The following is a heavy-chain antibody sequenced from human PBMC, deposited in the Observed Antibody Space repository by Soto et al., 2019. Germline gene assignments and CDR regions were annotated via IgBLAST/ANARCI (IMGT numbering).Heavy chain of an antibody. J-gene: IGHJ6*02. V-gene: IGHV1-18*01. CDR3: AGGVGATDYYYYGMDV. Sequence: ASVKVSCKASGYTFTSYGISWVRQAPGQGLEWMRWISAYNGNTNYAQKLQGRVTMTTDTSTSTAYMELRSLRSDDTAVYYCAGGVGATDYYYYGMDVWGQGTTVTVSS. D-gene: IGHD1-26*01. CDR2: ISAYNGNT. CDR1: GYTFTSYG.